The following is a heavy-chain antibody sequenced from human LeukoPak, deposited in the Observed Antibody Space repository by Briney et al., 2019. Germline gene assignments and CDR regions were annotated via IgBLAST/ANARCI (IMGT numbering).Heavy chain of an antibody. Sequence: GGSLRLSCAASGFTFSSYAMSWVRQAPGKGLEWVSAISGSGGSTYYADSVKGRFTISRDNSKNTLYLQMNSLRAEDTAVYYCAKSGPYCSSTSCNYFDYWGQGTLVTVSS. CDR3: AKSGPYCSSTSCNYFDY. CDR2: ISGSGGST. J-gene: IGHJ4*02. CDR1: GFTFSSYA. V-gene: IGHV3-23*01. D-gene: IGHD2-2*01.